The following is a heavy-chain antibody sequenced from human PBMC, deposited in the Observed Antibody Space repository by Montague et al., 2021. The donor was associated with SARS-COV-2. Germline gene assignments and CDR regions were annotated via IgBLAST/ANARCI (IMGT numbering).Heavy chain of an antibody. CDR2: TYYRSKWYS. CDR1: GDSVSSNSVA. CDR3: VRYSGWFYFDF. V-gene: IGHV6-1*01. J-gene: IGHJ4*02. D-gene: IGHD6-19*01. Sequence: CAISGDSVSSNSVAWSWIRQPPSRGLDWLGRTYYRSKWYSDYAPSVRGRLTVNPDASKNEFSLELNYVTPEDTAVYYCVRYSGWFYFDFWGQGTLVTVSS.